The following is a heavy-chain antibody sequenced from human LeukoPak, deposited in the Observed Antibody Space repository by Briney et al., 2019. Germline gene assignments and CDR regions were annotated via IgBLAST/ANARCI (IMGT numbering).Heavy chain of an antibody. CDR1: GGSFSGYY. CDR2: IYTSGST. Sequence: SETLPLTCAVYGGSFSGYYWSWIRQPAGKGLEWIGRIYTSGSTNYNPSLKSRVTISVDTSKNQFSLKLSSVTAADTAVYYCASRSRDGYNLGSYFDYWGQGTLVTVSS. J-gene: IGHJ4*02. V-gene: IGHV4-59*10. D-gene: IGHD5-24*01. CDR3: ASRSRDGYNLGSYFDY.